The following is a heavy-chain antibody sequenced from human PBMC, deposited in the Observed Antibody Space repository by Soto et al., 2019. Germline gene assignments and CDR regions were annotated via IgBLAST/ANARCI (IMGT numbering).Heavy chain of an antibody. CDR1: GFTFSSYA. CDR3: AKVFYYYDSSGYYYFDY. J-gene: IGHJ4*02. V-gene: IGHV3-23*01. Sequence: LRLSCAASGFTFSSYAVSWVRQAPGKGPEWISSISGSGSTIYYADSVRGRFTISRDNSKNTLYLQMSSLRAEDTAVYYCAKVFYYYDSSGYYYFDYWGQGTLVTVSS. D-gene: IGHD3-22*01. CDR2: ISGSGSTI.